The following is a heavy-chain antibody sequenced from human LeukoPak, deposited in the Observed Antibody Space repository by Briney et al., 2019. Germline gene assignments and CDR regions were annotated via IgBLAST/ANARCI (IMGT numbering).Heavy chain of an antibody. CDR2: IYHSGSGST. CDR3: ARGHVGSYAYYYYYGMDV. Sequence: PSETLSLTCAVSGGSISSGGHSWSWIRQPPGKGLEWIGYIYHSGSGSTYYNPSLKSRVTISIDKSKNQFSLKLNSVTAADTAVYYCARGHVGSYAYYYYYGMDVWGQGTTITVSS. V-gene: IGHV4-30-2*01. D-gene: IGHD2-8*01. CDR1: GGSISSGGHS. J-gene: IGHJ6*02.